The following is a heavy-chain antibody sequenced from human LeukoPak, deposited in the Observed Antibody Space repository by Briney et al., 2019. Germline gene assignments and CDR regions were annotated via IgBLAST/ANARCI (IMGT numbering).Heavy chain of an antibody. J-gene: IGHJ6*04. CDR1: GLTFNKYG. CDR2: ISGSGGGT. Sequence: GGSLRLSCEASGLTFNKYGVSWVRQAPGKGLEWVSNISGSGGGTHYASSVKARDAISRDNSKNTVYLQINGLRAEDTAVYFCVKWDENYYCIDVWGKGTTVTVSS. V-gene: IGHV3-23*01. D-gene: IGHD1-26*01. CDR3: VKWDENYYCIDV.